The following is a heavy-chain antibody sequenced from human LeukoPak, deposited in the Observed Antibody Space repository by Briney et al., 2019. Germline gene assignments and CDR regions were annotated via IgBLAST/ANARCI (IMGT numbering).Heavy chain of an antibody. CDR3: AKEGSHGSGKPNDY. CDR2: ISGSGGST. Sequence: PGGSLRLSCAASGFTVSSSYMSWVRQAPGKGLERVSAISGSGGSTYYADSVKGRFTISRDNSKNTLYPQMNSLRAEDTAVYYCAKEGSHGSGKPNDYWGQGTLVTVSS. V-gene: IGHV3-23*01. J-gene: IGHJ4*02. D-gene: IGHD3-10*01. CDR1: GFTVSSSY.